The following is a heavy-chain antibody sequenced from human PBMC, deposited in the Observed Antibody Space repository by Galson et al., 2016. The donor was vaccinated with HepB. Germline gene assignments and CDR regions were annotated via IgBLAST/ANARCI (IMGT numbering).Heavy chain of an antibody. Sequence: SLRLSCAASGFIVSNEYMSWVRQAPGKGLEWISVIYSGGRTSYADSVKGRFTISRDNSNNTFYLEMSSLRAEDTAIYYCARDRLAIGGVHDAFDIWGRGTRVTVSS. V-gene: IGHV3-53*01. CDR1: GFIVSNEY. D-gene: IGHD2-15*01. J-gene: IGHJ3*02. CDR3: ARDRLAIGGVHDAFDI. CDR2: IYSGGRT.